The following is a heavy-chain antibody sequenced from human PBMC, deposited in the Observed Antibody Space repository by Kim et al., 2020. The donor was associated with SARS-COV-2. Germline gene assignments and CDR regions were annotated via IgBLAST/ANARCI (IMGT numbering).Heavy chain of an antibody. CDR1: GFTFSSYG. CDR3: AKDLTRYVYGMDV. V-gene: IGHV3-30*18. D-gene: IGHD2-2*01. Sequence: GGSLRLSCAASGFTFSSYGMHWVRQAPGKGLEWVAVISYDGSNKYYADSVKGRFTISRDNSKNTLYLQMNSLRAEDTAVYYCAKDLTRYVYGMDVWGQGTTVTVSS. J-gene: IGHJ6*02. CDR2: ISYDGSNK.